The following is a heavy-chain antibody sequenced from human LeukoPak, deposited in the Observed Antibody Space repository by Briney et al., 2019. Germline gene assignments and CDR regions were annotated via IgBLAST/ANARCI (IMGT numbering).Heavy chain of an antibody. V-gene: IGHV4-34*01. CDR2: IHYSGSI. CDR3: APTVRGVITWFDP. J-gene: IGHJ5*02. CDR1: GGSFSGYY. Sequence: SETLSLTCAVYGGSFSGYYWSWIRQPPGTGLEWIGSIHYSGSIYYNTSLKSRLTISVDTSKNQFSLKLSSVTAADTAVYYCAPTVRGVITWFDPWGQGTLVTVSS. D-gene: IGHD3-10*01.